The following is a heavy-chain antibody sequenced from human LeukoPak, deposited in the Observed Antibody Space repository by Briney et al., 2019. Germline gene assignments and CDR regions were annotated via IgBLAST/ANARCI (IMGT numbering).Heavy chain of an antibody. J-gene: IGHJ5*02. V-gene: IGHV3-30*04. Sequence: GRSLRLSCAASGFTFSSYAMHWVRQAPGKGLEGVAVISYDGSNKYYADSVKGRFTISRDNSKNTLYLQMNSLRAEDTAVYYCARDGTGYSSGWYLAWGQGTLVTVSS. CDR2: ISYDGSNK. D-gene: IGHD6-19*01. CDR1: GFTFSSYA. CDR3: ARDGTGYSSGWYLA.